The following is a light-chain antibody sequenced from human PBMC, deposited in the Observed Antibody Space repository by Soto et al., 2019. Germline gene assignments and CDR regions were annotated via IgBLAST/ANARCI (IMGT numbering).Light chain of an antibody. CDR2: DAS. CDR1: QSVCSY. CDR3: QQRSKWPLT. J-gene: IGKJ4*01. Sequence: EIVLTQSPATLSVSPGERATLSCRASQSVCSYLAWLQQKPGQAPRLLIYDASNRATGIPARFSGSGSGTDFTLTISSLEPEDFAVYYCQQRSKWPLTFGGGTKVEIK. V-gene: IGKV3-11*01.